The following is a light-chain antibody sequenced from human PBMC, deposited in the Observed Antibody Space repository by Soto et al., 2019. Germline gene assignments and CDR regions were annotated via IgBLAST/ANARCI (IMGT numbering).Light chain of an antibody. V-gene: IGKV3-20*01. J-gene: IGKJ1*01. CDR2: GAS. CDR1: PSVSGSN. Sequence: EIVLTQSPGTLSLSTGERATLSCRASPSVSGSNLAWYQQKPGQAPRLVIYGASSRATGIPDRFSGSGSGTDFTLTISRLEPEDFATYYCQHYNSYSEAFGQGTKV. CDR3: QHYNSYSEA.